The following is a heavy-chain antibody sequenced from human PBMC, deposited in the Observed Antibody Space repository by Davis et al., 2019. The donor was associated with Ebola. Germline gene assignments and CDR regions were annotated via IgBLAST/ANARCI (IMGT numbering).Heavy chain of an antibody. V-gene: IGHV4-59*01. CDR1: GGSISSYY. D-gene: IGHD3-22*01. CDR2: IYYSGST. CDR3: GRDNPTYYYDSSGYYSLGGDAFDI. J-gene: IGHJ3*02. Sequence: MPSETLSLTCTVSGGSISSYYWSWIRQPPGRGLEWIGYIYYSGSTNYNPSLKSRVTISVDTSKNQFSLMLSSVTAADTAVYYCGRDNPTYYYDSSGYYSLGGDAFDIWGQGTMVTVSS.